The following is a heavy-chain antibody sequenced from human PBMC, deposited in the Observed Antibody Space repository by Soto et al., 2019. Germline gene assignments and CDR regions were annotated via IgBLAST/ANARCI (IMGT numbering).Heavy chain of an antibody. CDR2: IIPIFGTA. CDR3: ARARDYFDGLNWFDP. Sequence: QVQLVQSGAEVKKPGSSVKVCCKASGGTFSSYAISWVRQAPGQGLEWMGGIIPIFGTANYAQKFQGRVTITADESTSTAYMELSSLRSEDTAVYYCARARDYFDGLNWFDPWGQGTLVTVSS. J-gene: IGHJ5*02. CDR1: GGTFSSYA. D-gene: IGHD3-9*01. V-gene: IGHV1-69*01.